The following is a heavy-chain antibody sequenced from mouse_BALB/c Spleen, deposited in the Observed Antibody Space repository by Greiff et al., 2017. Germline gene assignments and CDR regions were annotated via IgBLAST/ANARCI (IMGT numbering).Heavy chain of an antibody. CDR1: GFSFSSFG. Sequence: EVKLVESGGGLVQPGGSRKLSCAASGFSFSSFGMHWVRQAPEKGLEWVAYISSGSSTIYYADTVKGRFTISRDNPKNTLFLQMTSLRSEDTAMYYCARARYGNYGFAYWGQGTLVTVSA. CDR2: ISSGSSTI. D-gene: IGHD2-1*01. V-gene: IGHV5-17*02. CDR3: ARARYGNYGFAY. J-gene: IGHJ3*01.